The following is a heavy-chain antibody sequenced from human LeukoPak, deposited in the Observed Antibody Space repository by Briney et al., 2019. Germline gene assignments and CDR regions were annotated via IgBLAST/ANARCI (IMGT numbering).Heavy chain of an antibody. CDR3: ARGGDYDFGGHDY. J-gene: IGHJ4*02. D-gene: IGHD3-3*01. CDR2: ISSSSSYI. V-gene: IGHV3-21*01. CDR1: GFTFSSYS. Sequence: PGGSLRLSCAASGFTFSSYSMNWVRQAPGKGLEWVSSISSSSSYIYYADSVKGRFTISRDNAKNSLYLQMNSLRAEDTAVYYCARGGDYDFGGHDYWGQGTLVTVSS.